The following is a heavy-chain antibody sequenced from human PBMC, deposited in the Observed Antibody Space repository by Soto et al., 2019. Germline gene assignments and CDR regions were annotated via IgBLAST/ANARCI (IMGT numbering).Heavy chain of an antibody. V-gene: IGHV3-7*01. CDR1: GFTFSGYW. CDR2: IKEDGSEK. CDR3: AKHDYVWGSYRTFDY. J-gene: IGHJ4*02. Sequence: EVHLVESGGHLVQPGGFLRLSCAGSGFTFSGYWMSWVRQAPGMGLEWVANIKEDGSEKYYVDSVEGRFTISRDNAKNSLYLQMNSLRAEDTGVYYCAKHDYVWGSYRTFDYWGQGTLVTVSS. D-gene: IGHD3-16*02.